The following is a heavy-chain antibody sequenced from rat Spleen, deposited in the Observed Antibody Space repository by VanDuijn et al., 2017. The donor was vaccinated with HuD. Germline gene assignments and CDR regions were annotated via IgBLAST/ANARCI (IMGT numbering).Heavy chain of an antibody. J-gene: IGHJ3*01. CDR1: GFTFSYAW. CDR3: TWDYYDATYYYRFTY. CDR2: IKAKSNNYAT. V-gene: IGHV6-8*01. D-gene: IGHD1-12*02. Sequence: EVQLVETGGSLVQPGKSLKLTCATSGFTFSYAWMHWIRLSPEKQLEWVAQIKAKSNNYATYYAESVKGRFTISRDDSKSSVYLQMNNLKEEDTAIYYCTWDYYDATYYYRFTYWGQGTLVTVSS.